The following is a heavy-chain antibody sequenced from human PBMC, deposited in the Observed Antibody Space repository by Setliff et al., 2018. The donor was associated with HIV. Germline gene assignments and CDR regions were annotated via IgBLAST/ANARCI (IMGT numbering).Heavy chain of an antibody. CDR3: ARDIGGIGGY. V-gene: IGHV3-74*01. D-gene: IGHD3-16*01. CDR1: GFTLSTYT. CDR2: TNEDGSTT. Sequence: GGSLRLSCAASGFTLSTYTMNWVRQAPGKGLEWVSRTNEDGSTTNYADSVKGRFTISRDNAKDTLYLQMNSLRAEDTAVYYCARDIGGIGGYWGQGTLVTVSS. J-gene: IGHJ4*02.